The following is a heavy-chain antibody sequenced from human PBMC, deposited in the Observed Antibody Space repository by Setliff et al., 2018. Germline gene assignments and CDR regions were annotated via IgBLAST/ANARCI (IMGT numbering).Heavy chain of an antibody. V-gene: IGHV1-69*05. CDR3: ARSDGDYYYGMDV. CDR1: GGTFSSYA. Sequence: VASVKVSCKASGGTFSSYAISWVRQAPGQGLEWTGGIIPIFGTANYAQKFQGRVTITRDTSASTAYMELSSLRSEDTAVYYCARSDGDYYYGMDVWGQGTPVTVSS. D-gene: IGHD4-17*01. J-gene: IGHJ6*02. CDR2: IIPIFGTA.